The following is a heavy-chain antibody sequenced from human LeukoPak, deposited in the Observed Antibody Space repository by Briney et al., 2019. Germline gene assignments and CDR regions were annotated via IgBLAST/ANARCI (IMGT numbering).Heavy chain of an antibody. CDR1: GFPFSISA. Sequence: GTSVKVSCKASGFPFSISAMQWVRQARGQRLEWIGWIVVGCGNTNYAQEFHERVTITRDMSTTTTYMELSNLRSEDTAFYYCAADGNRDGYPGYWGQGTLVTVSS. J-gene: IGHJ4*02. D-gene: IGHD5-24*01. V-gene: IGHV1-58*02. CDR3: AADGNRDGYPGY. CDR2: IVVGCGNT.